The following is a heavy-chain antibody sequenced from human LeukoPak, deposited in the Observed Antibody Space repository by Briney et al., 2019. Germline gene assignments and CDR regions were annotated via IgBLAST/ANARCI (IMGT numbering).Heavy chain of an antibody. CDR2: ISSSSDSI. CDR1: EFTFSTYG. D-gene: IGHD4-17*01. Sequence: GGSLRLSCAASEFTFSTYGMTWVRQAPGKGLEWISYISSSSDSIKYADSVKGRFTSSRDNAKNSLYLHMNSLRAEDTAVYYCARDDNYGFAFDIWGQGTMVTVSS. J-gene: IGHJ3*02. CDR3: ARDDNYGFAFDI. V-gene: IGHV3-48*04.